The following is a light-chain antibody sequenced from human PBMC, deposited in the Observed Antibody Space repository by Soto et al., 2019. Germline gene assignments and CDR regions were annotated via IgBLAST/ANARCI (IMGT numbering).Light chain of an antibody. J-gene: IGLJ3*02. CDR1: SSNIGSNT. V-gene: IGLV1-44*01. CDR2: SNN. CDR3: ATWDDSLNGWV. Sequence: QSVLTQPPSASGTPGQRVTISCSGSSSNIGSNTVNWYQQLPGTAPKLLIYSNNQRPSGVPDRFSGSKSGTSVSRAISGLQSEDEADYYCATWDDSLNGWVFGGGTKLTVL.